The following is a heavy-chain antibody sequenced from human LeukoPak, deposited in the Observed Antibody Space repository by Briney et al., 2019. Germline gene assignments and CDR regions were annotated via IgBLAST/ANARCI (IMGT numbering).Heavy chain of an antibody. J-gene: IGHJ4*02. Sequence: ASVKVSCKASGYTFTSYYMHWVRQAPGQGLEWMGIINPSGGGTSYAQKFQGRVTMTRDTSTSTVYMELSSLRSEDTAVYYCASHPYYYDSSGYYSVYWGQGTLVTVSS. CDR2: INPSGGGT. CDR3: ASHPYYYDSSGYYSVY. V-gene: IGHV1-46*01. CDR1: GYTFTSYY. D-gene: IGHD3-22*01.